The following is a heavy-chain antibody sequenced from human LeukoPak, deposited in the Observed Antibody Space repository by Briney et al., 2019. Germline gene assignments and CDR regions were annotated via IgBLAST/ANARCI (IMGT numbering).Heavy chain of an antibody. CDR1: GFTFSSYT. CDR2: ISGSGGST. D-gene: IGHD5-12*01. CDR3: ARGPSGYHNT. J-gene: IGHJ4*02. Sequence: GGSLRLSCAASGFTFSSYTMSWVRQAPGKGLEWVSAISGSGGSTYYADSVKGRFTISRDNFKNTLSLQMNSLRAEDTAVYYCARGPSGYHNTGGQGTLVTVSS. V-gene: IGHV3-23*01.